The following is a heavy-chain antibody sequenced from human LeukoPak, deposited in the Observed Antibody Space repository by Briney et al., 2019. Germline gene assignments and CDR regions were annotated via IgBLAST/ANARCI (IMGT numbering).Heavy chain of an antibody. D-gene: IGHD6-19*01. V-gene: IGHV3-48*01. CDR2: ISSSSSTI. CDR3: ARDWGSGESLIDDY. Sequence: GGSLRLSCAASGFTFSSYSMNWVRQAPGKGLEWVSYISSSSSTIYYADSVKGRFTISRDNAKNSLYLQMNSLRAEDTAVYYCARDWGSGESLIDDYWGQGTLVTVSS. CDR1: GFTFSSYS. J-gene: IGHJ4*02.